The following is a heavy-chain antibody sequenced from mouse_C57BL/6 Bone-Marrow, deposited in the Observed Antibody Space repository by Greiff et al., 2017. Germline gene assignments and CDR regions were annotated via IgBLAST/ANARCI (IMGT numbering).Heavy chain of an antibody. J-gene: IGHJ3*01. V-gene: IGHV5-6*02. D-gene: IGHD1-1*01. CDR1: GFTFSSYG. CDR3: ARQYYGSGTWFAY. Sequence: DVKLVESGGDLVKPGGSLKLSCAASGFTFSSYGMSWVRPTPDKRLEWVATISSGGSYTYYPDSVKGRFTISRDNAKNTLYLQMSSLKSEDTAMYYCARQYYGSGTWFAYWGQGTLVTVSA. CDR2: ISSGGSYT.